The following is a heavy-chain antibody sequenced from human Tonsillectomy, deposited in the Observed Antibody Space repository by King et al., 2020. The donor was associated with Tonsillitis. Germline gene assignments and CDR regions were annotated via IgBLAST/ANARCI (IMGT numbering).Heavy chain of an antibody. CDR2: IRSKAYGGTT. J-gene: IGHJ6*03. CDR3: TREGNYYDSSGYYYDYYYYYMDV. CDR1: GFTFCDYG. Sequence: VQLVESGGGLVQPGRSLRLSCTASGFTFCDYGMSWVRQAPGKGLEWVGFIRSKAYGGTTEYAASVEGRFTISRDDSKSIAYLQMNSLKTEDTAGYYCTREGNYYDSSGYYYDYYYYYMDVWGKGTTVTVSS. V-gene: IGHV3-49*04. D-gene: IGHD3-22*01.